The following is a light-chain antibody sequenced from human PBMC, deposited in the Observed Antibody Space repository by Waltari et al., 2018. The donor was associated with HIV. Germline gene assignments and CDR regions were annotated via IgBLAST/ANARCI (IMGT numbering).Light chain of an antibody. CDR3: CSYAGSSTLV. CDR1: SSDVGGYNL. V-gene: IGLV2-23*02. Sequence: QSALTQPASVSGSPGQSITISCTGTSSDVGGYNLVSCYQQHPGKAPKLIIYEVTKRPSVVSNRFTASKSGNTASLTISGLQAEDEAHYHCCSYAGSSTLVFGGGTNVIVL. J-gene: IGLJ3*02. CDR2: EVT.